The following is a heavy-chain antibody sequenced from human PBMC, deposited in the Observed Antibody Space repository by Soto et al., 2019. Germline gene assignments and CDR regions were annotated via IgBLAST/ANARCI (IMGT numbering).Heavy chain of an antibody. J-gene: IGHJ3*02. CDR3: ARDSGGGGAFDI. Sequence: QVQLQESGPGLVKPSQTLSLTCTVSGGSISSGDYYWSWIRQPPGKGLEWIGYIYYSGSTYYNPFLKSRFTIFIDTSKNQFSLKLSSVTAADTAVYYCARDSGGGGAFDIWGQGTMVTVSS. D-gene: IGHD3-16*01. CDR2: IYYSGST. V-gene: IGHV4-30-4*01. CDR1: GGSISSGDYY.